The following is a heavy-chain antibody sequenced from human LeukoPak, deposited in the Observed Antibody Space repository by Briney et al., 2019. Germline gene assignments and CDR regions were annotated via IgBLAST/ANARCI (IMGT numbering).Heavy chain of an antibody. D-gene: IGHD3-10*01. CDR3: AKNDGLLWFGELSFDY. V-gene: IGHV3-30*18. CDR2: ISYDGSNK. J-gene: IGHJ4*02. CDR1: GFTFSSYG. Sequence: GRSLRLSSAASGFTFSSYGMHWVRQAPGKGLEWVAVISYDGSNKYYADSVKGRFTISRDNSKNTLYLQMNSLRAEDTAVYYCAKNDGLLWFGELSFDYWGQGILVTVSS.